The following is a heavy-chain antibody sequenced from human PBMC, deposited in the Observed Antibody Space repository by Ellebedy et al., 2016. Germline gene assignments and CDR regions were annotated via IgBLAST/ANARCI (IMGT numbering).Heavy chain of an antibody. CDR1: GFTFNNYA. D-gene: IGHD7-27*01. J-gene: IGHJ4*02. Sequence: GGSLRLXXAASGFTFNNYAMTWVRQAPGKGLEWVSTVSGSGGSTYYADSLKGRFTISRDNSKNTLYLQMNSLRAEDTAVYYCAKDRHDGNWELDYWGQGTLVTVSS. CDR3: AKDRHDGNWELDY. V-gene: IGHV3-23*01. CDR2: VSGSGGST.